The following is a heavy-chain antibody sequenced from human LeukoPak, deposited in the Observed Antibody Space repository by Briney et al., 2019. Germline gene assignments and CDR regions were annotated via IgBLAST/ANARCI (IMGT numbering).Heavy chain of an antibody. CDR1: GFSVSSNY. V-gene: IGHV3-23*01. CDR2: ISGSGGST. Sequence: GGSLKLSCAASGFSVSSNYMSWVRQAPGKGLECVSVISGSGGSTYYADSVKGRFTISRDNSRNTLYLQMNSVRAEDTAVYYCAKGGSGGSWARIDYWGQGTLVTVSS. CDR3: AKGGSGGSWARIDY. J-gene: IGHJ4*02. D-gene: IGHD2-15*01.